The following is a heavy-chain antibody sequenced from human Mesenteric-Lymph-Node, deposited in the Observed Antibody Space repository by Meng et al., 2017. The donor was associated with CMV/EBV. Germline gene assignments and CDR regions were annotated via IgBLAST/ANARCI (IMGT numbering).Heavy chain of an antibody. Sequence: SETLSLTCTVSGGSISSSSYYWGWIGQPPGKGLEWIGSINYSGSTYYNPSLKSRVTISVDTSKNQFSLKLSSVTAADTAVYYCARGRRDDFWSGYYWYYFDYWGQGTLVTVSS. CDR2: INYSGST. V-gene: IGHV4-39*07. J-gene: IGHJ4*02. CDR3: ARGRRDDFWSGYYWYYFDY. CDR1: GGSISSSSYY. D-gene: IGHD3-3*01.